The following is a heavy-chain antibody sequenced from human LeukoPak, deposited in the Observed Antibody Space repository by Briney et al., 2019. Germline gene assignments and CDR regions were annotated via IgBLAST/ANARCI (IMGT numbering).Heavy chain of an antibody. Sequence: GGCLRLSCAASGVSFIHYTVNWVREAPGKGLEGVSYISRGGSLIYYAGSVRGRFTISRDNAKTSLYLQMNSLKAGDTAVYYCATLVESSCYYDARYPLDYWGQGNLVTVSS. CDR3: ATLVESSCYYDARYPLDY. D-gene: IGHD3-22*01. V-gene: IGHV3-21*04. CDR1: GVSFIHYT. J-gene: IGHJ4*02. CDR2: ISRGGSLI.